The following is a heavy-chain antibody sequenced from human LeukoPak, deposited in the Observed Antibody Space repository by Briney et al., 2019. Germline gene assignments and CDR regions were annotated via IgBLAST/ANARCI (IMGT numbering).Heavy chain of an antibody. CDR2: ISSSSSYI. CDR3: ARDRRAIFGVVTNDY. D-gene: IGHD3-3*01. CDR1: GFTFSSYS. J-gene: IGHJ4*02. V-gene: IGHV3-21*01. Sequence: PGGSLRLSCAASGFTFSSYSMNWVRQAPGKGLEWVSSISSSSSYIYYADSVKGRFTISRDNAKNSLYLQMNSLRAEDTAVYYCARDRRAIFGVVTNDYWGQGTLVTVSS.